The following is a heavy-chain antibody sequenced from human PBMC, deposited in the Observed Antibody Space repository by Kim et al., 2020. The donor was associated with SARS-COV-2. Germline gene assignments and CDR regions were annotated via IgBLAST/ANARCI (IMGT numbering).Heavy chain of an antibody. CDR1: GGSISSGGYY. CDR2: IYYSGST. D-gene: IGHD3-9*01. J-gene: IGHJ6*02. Sequence: SETLSLTCTVSGGSISSGGYYWSWIRQHPGKGLEWIGYIYYSGSTYYNPSLKSRVTISVDTSKNQFSLKLSSVTAADTAVYYCARRPSLPFPDWLPSRLAFGYYYYGMDVWGQGTTVTVSS. CDR3: ARRPSLPFPDWLPSRLAFGYYYYGMDV. V-gene: IGHV4-31*03.